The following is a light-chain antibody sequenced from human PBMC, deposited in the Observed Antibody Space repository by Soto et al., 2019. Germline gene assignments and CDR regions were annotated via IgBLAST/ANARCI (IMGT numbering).Light chain of an antibody. CDR1: SPNIGSNF. CDR3: AAWDDSLKSVV. J-gene: IGLJ2*01. Sequence: QSVLTQAPSASGAPGQSIIISCSGSSPNIGSNFVYWYQQFPGTAPKLLILRNNQRPSRVPDRFSGSKSGTSASLAISGLRSEDEADYHCAAWDDSLKSVVFGGGTKLTVL. V-gene: IGLV1-47*01. CDR2: RNN.